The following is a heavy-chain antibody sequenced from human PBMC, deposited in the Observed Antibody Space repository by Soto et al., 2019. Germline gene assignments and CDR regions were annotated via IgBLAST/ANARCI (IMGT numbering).Heavy chain of an antibody. D-gene: IGHD6-19*01. CDR2: IYHSGST. J-gene: IGHJ4*02. Sequence: XETLSLTCCVADYSISSGYYWGWIRQPPGKGLEWIGGIYHSGSTYYSPSLQRRVTISVDTSKNHCSLKLRSLTAADTAVYYCARVVSVAGAQFDYWGQGGLVNVCS. CDR1: DYSISSGYY. V-gene: IGHV4-38-2*02. CDR3: ARVVSVAGAQFDY.